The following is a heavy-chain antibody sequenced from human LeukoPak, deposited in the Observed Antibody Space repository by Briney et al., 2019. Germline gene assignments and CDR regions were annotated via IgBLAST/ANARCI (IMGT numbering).Heavy chain of an antibody. J-gene: IGHJ4*02. CDR2: INPSGGST. CDR3: ARVGDILTGYPYYFDY. Sequence: ASVKVSCKASGYTFTSYYMHWVRQAPGQGLEWMGIINPSGGSTSYAQKFQGRVTMTRDMSTSTVYMELSSLRSEDTAVYYCARVGDILTGYPYYFDYWGQGTLVTVSS. CDR1: GYTFTSYY. D-gene: IGHD3-9*01. V-gene: IGHV1-46*01.